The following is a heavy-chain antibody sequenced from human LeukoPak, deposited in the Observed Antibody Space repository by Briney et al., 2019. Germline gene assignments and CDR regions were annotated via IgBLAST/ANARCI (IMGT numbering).Heavy chain of an antibody. Sequence: GGSLRLSCAASGFTFSSYWMSWVRQAPGKGLEWVANIKQDGSEKYYVDSVKGRFTISRDNAKNSLYLQMNSLRAEDTAAYYCARDRNYYGSGRTDYWGQGTLVTVSS. CDR2: IKQDGSEK. J-gene: IGHJ4*02. V-gene: IGHV3-7*01. CDR1: GFTFSSYW. CDR3: ARDRNYYGSGRTDY. D-gene: IGHD3-10*01.